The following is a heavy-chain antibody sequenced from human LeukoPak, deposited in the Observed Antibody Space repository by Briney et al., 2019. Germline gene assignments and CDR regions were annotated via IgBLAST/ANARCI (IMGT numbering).Heavy chain of an antibody. CDR1: GGSISSYY. CDR3: ARAPPAGGLDAFDI. Sequence: PSETLSLTCTVSGGSISSYYWSWIRQPPGKGLEWIGYIYYSGSTNYNPSLKSRVTISVDTSKNQFSLKLSSVTAADTAVYYCARAPPAGGLDAFDIWGQGTMVTVSS. J-gene: IGHJ3*02. D-gene: IGHD3-22*01. CDR2: IYYSGST. V-gene: IGHV4-59*12.